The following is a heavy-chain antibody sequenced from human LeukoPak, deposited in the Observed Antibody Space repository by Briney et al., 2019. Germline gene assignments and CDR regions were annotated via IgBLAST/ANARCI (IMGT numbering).Heavy chain of an antibody. CDR3: ARVSIPPYYYYGMDV. CDR1: ELTFSSYT. V-gene: IGHV3-30-3*01. J-gene: IGHJ6*02. CDR2: ISSDGGNK. Sequence: GGSLRLSCAASELTFSSYTMHWVRQAPGEGLEWVTLISSDGGNKYYADSVEGRFTISRDNSKNTLYLQMNSLRAEDTAVYYCARVSIPPYYYYGMDVWGQGTTVTVSS. D-gene: IGHD2-2*02.